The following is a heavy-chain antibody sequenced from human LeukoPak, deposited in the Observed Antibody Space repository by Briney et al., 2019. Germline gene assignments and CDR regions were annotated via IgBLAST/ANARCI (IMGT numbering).Heavy chain of an antibody. CDR2: ISGSGGST. J-gene: IGHJ4*02. V-gene: IGHV3-23*01. D-gene: IGHD4-17*01. CDR3: AKLYGDYFDY. Sequence: GGTLRLSCAASGFTFSSYGMNWVRQAPGKGLEWVSAISGSGGSTYYADSVKGRFTISRDNSKNTLYLQMNSLRAEDTAVYYCAKLYGDYFDYWGQGTLVTVSS. CDR1: GFTFSSYG.